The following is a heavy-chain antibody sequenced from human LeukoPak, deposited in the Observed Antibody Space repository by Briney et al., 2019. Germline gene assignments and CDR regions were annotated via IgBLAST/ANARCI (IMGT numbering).Heavy chain of an antibody. CDR1: GGSIDITNY. Sequence: PSGTLSLTCGVSGGSIDITNYWGWVRQAPGKGLEWIGEISHDGTTNYNPSLRSRVAMSFDRANNQFSLSLTSVTAADTAVYYCTREDRPFCPFAYWGQGVLVTVSS. CDR2: ISHDGTT. CDR3: TREDRPFCPFAY. J-gene: IGHJ4*02. D-gene: IGHD3-22*01. V-gene: IGHV4-4*02.